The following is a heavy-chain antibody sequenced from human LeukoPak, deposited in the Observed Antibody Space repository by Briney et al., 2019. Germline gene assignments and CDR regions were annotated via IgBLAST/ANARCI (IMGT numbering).Heavy chain of an antibody. Sequence: GGSLRLSCAASGFTFSDAWMNWVRQAPGKGLEWVGRIKRKTDGGTTDYAAPVKGRFTISRDDSKNTLYLQMNSLRAEDTAVYYCAKTQSYALNFWGQGTLVTVSS. V-gene: IGHV3-15*07. D-gene: IGHD3-16*01. J-gene: IGHJ4*02. CDR3: AKTQSYALNF. CDR1: GFTFSDAW. CDR2: IKRKTDGGTT.